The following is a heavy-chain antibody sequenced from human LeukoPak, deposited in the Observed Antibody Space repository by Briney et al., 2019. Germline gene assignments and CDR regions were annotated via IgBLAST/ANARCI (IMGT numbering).Heavy chain of an antibody. J-gene: IGHJ6*03. CDR2: ISSSSSYI. CDR3: ARVGSGSSSYGYYYMDV. V-gene: IGHV3-21*01. Sequence: GGSLRLSCAASGFTFSSYSMNWVRQVPGKGLEWVSSISSSSSYIYYADSVKGRFTISRDNAKNSLYLQMNSLRAEDTAVYYCARVGSGSSSYGYYYMDVWGKGTTVTVSS. CDR1: GFTFSSYS. D-gene: IGHD6-6*01.